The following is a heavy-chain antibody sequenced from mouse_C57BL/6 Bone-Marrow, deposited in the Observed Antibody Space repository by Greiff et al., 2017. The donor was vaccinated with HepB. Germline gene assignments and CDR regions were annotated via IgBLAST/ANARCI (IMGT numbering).Heavy chain of an antibody. CDR2: IDPENGDT. CDR3: TTFYYGNSLVAY. Sequence: VQLQQSGAELVRPGASVKLSCTASGFNIKDDYMHWVKQRPEQGLEWIGWIDPENGDTEYASKFQGKATITADTSSNTAYLPLSSLTSEDTAVYYCTTFYYGNSLVAYWGQGTLVTVSA. V-gene: IGHV14-4*01. CDR1: GFNIKDDY. J-gene: IGHJ3*01. D-gene: IGHD2-1*01.